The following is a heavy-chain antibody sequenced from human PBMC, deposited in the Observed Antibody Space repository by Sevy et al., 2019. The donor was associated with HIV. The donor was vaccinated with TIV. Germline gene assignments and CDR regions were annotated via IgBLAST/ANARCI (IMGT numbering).Heavy chain of an antibody. Sequence: GGSLRLSCAASGFIFNSYAMTWVRQAPGKGLEWVSGISGSGGSTYYADSVKGRFTISRDNSRNTLYLEMNSLRVEDTAVYYCAKGYGLGSPPDYWGQGTLVTVSS. CDR2: ISGSGGST. D-gene: IGHD3-10*01. CDR1: GFIFNSYA. J-gene: IGHJ4*02. V-gene: IGHV3-23*01. CDR3: AKGYGLGSPPDY.